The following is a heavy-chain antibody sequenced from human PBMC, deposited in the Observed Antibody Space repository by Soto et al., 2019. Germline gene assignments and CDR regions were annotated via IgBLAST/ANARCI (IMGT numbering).Heavy chain of an antibody. V-gene: IGHV1-8*01. CDR2: MSPNSGNT. Sequence: ASVKVSCKASGYTFTSYDINWVRQATGQGLEWMGWMSPNSGNTGYAQKFQGRVTMTRNTSISTAYMELSSLRSEETAVYYCARVLYSSGWYGDMDDAFDIWGQGTMVTVSS. CDR3: ARVLYSSGWYGDMDDAFDI. CDR1: GYTFTSYD. J-gene: IGHJ3*02. D-gene: IGHD6-19*01.